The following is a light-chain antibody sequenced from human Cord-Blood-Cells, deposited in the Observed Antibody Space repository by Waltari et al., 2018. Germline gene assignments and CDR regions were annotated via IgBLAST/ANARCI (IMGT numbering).Light chain of an antibody. CDR1: QSLLHSNGYNY. J-gene: IGKJ1*01. CDR3: MQAIQTPRT. Sequence: IVMTQSPLSLPVTPGEPASISCRSSQSLLHSNGYNYLDWYLQKPGQSPQLLIYLGSNRAAGVTDRVSGSGSGTDFTLKISRVEADDVGVYYCMQAIQTPRTFGQGTKVEIK. V-gene: IGKV2-28*01. CDR2: LGS.